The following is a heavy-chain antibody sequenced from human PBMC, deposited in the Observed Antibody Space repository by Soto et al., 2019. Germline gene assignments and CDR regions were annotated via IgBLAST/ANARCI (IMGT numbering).Heavy chain of an antibody. Sequence: GESLKISWKGSGYSFTSYWISWVRQMPGKGLEWMGRIDPSDSYTNYSPSFQGHVTISADKSISTAYLQWSSLKASDTAMYYCARLDIVVVPAASRVRYYYYGMDVWGQGTTVTVSS. J-gene: IGHJ6*02. D-gene: IGHD2-2*01. V-gene: IGHV5-10-1*01. CDR3: ARLDIVVVPAASRVRYYYYGMDV. CDR1: GYSFTSYW. CDR2: IDPSDSYT.